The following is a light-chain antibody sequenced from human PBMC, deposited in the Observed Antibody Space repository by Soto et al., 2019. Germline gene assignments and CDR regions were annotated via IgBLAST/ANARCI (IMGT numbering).Light chain of an antibody. V-gene: IGLV2-23*01. CDR2: EGH. Sequence: QSALAQPASVSGSPGQSITISCTGTSGFVGSFSLVSWYQQHPGKAPKVMISEGHRRPSGVPDRFSGSTSVNSASLTISGLQADDEADYYCCLYILSTTYVFGTDTKLTVL. CDR3: CLYILSTTYV. J-gene: IGLJ1*01. CDR1: SGFVGSFSL.